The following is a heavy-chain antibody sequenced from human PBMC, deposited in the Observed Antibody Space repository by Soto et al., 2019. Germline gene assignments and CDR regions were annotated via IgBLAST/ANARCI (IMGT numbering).Heavy chain of an antibody. J-gene: IGHJ6*02. Sequence: QVQLQQWGAGLLKPSETLSLTCAVYGGSFSGYYWSWIRQPPGKGLEWIGEINHSGSTNYNPSLKRRVTISVVTPKILSSRKLSAVTAADTAVYYCARVPDHLNLQYNYYSSVMDVLCQGTTVSVSS. V-gene: IGHV4-34*01. CDR3: ARVPDHLNLQYNYYSSVMDV. CDR1: GGSFSGYY. CDR2: INHSGST. D-gene: IGHD5-12*01.